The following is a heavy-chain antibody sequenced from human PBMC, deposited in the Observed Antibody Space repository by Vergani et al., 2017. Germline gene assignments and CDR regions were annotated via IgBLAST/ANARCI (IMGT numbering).Heavy chain of an antibody. CDR1: GGSISSYY. CDR2: IYTSGST. CDR3: ARERHDYGGGSDAFDI. D-gene: IGHD4-23*01. J-gene: IGHJ3*02. V-gene: IGHV4-4*07. Sequence: QVQLQESGPGLVKPSETLSLTCTVSGGSISSYYWSWIRQPAGKGLEWIGRIYTSGSTNYNPSLKSRVTMSVDTSKNQFSLKRSSVTAADTAVYYCARERHDYGGGSDAFDIWGQGTMVTVSS.